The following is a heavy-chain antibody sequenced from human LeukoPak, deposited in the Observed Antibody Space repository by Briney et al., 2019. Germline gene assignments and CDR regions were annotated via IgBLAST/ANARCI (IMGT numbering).Heavy chain of an antibody. J-gene: IGHJ4*02. Sequence: SETLSLTCTVSGGSISSGGYYWSWIRQHPGKGLEWIGYIYYSGSTYYNPSLKSRVTISVDTSKNQFSLKLSSVTAADTAVYYCASVNQTWYGREDLVYFDYWGQGTLVTVSS. D-gene: IGHD6-13*01. CDR1: GGSISSGGYY. V-gene: IGHV4-31*03. CDR3: ASVNQTWYGREDLVYFDY. CDR2: IYYSGST.